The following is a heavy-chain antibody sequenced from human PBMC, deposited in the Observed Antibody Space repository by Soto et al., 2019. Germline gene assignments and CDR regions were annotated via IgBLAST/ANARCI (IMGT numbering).Heavy chain of an antibody. CDR1: GFTFSKFD. CDR2: ISGPGGSR. V-gene: IGHV3-23*01. CDR3: AKDLPYYYDSRGYYSDAFDI. J-gene: IGHJ3*02. D-gene: IGHD3-22*01. Sequence: EGSLRLSCAASGFTFSKFDMSWVRQAPGKGLEWVAAISGPGGSRNYEDSVQGRFIISRDNSKNTLYLQMNSLRAEDTAVYYCAKDLPYYYDSRGYYSDAFDIWGQGAMVTVSS.